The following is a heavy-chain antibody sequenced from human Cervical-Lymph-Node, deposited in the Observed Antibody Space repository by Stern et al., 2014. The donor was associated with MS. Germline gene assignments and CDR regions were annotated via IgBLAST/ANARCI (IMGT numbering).Heavy chain of an antibody. Sequence: QVQLVQSGAEMKKPGASVKVSCKASGYTFTSYGISWVRQAPGQGLEWMGWISAYSGETHYAQNLQDRVTMTQDTSTSTAYVEVRSLRSDDTAVYYCARDTGSDPISEYWGRGTLVTVSS. CDR1: GYTFTSYG. D-gene: IGHD3-10*01. V-gene: IGHV1-18*04. CDR3: ARDTGSDPISEY. J-gene: IGHJ4*02. CDR2: ISAYSGET.